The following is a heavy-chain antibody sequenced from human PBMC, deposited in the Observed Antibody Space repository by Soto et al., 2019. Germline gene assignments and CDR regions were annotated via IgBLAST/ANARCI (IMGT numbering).Heavy chain of an antibody. CDR3: ASLTVTYDLYYFAY. J-gene: IGHJ4*02. CDR2: IYYSGST. Sequence: PSETLSLTCTVSGGSISSYYWSWIRQPPGKGLEWIGYIYYSGSTNYNPSLKSRVTISVDTSKNQFSLKLSSVTAADTAVYYCASLTVTYDLYYFAYWGRGTLVPVSS. V-gene: IGHV4-59*08. D-gene: IGHD4-17*01. CDR1: GGSISSYY.